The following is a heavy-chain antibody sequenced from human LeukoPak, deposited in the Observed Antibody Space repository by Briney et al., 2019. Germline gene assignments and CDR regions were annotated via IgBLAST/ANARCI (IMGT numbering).Heavy chain of an antibody. CDR3: ATLSGGYCSSLSCHGVPKHSWHYGLDV. V-gene: IGHV3-33*01. CDR2: VWYDGSNK. CDR1: GFTFSSYG. Sequence: PGGSLRLSCAASGFTFSSYGMHWVCQAPGKGLEWVAVVWYDGSNKYYADSVKGRFTISRDNSKNTLYLQMNSLRAEDTAVYFCATLSGGYCSSLSCHGVPKHSWHYGLDVWGQGTTVTVSS. J-gene: IGHJ6*02. D-gene: IGHD2-2*01.